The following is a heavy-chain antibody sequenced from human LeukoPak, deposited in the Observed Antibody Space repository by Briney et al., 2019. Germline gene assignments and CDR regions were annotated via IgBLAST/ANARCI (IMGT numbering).Heavy chain of an antibody. D-gene: IGHD3-3*01. Sequence: ASVKVSCKASGGTFSSYAISWVRQAPGQGLEWMGGIIPIFGTANYAQKFQGRVTITADESTSTAYMELSSLRSEDTAVYYCAKGPVAEWLLFFDIWGQGTMVTVSS. CDR3: AKGPVAEWLLFFDI. CDR2: IIPIFGTA. J-gene: IGHJ3*02. CDR1: GGTFSSYA. V-gene: IGHV1-69*13.